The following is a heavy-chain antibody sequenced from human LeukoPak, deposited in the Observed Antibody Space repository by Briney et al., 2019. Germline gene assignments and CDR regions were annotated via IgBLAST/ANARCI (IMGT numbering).Heavy chain of an antibody. CDR3: ARIDFDTGVSDY. CDR2: ISSSSSYI. Sequence: GGSLRLSCAASGFTFISYTMNWVRQAPGKGLEWVSSISSSSSYIYYADSVKGRFTISRDNAKNSLYLQMNSLRAEDTAVYFCARIDFDTGVSDYWGQGTLVTVSS. CDR1: GFTFISYT. D-gene: IGHD3-10*01. J-gene: IGHJ4*02. V-gene: IGHV3-21*01.